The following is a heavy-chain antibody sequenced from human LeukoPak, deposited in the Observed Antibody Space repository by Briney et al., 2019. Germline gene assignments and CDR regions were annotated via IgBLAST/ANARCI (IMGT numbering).Heavy chain of an antibody. V-gene: IGHV3-21*01. D-gene: IGHD6-13*01. Sequence: GGPLRLSCEASGVTFSSYSVDWVRQAPGKGLEWVSSISSSSTYIYYADSVKGRFTISRDNAKNSLYLQMSSLRAEDTAVYYCARDPRGYSSSWYYDDYWGQGTLVTVSS. CDR2: ISSSSTYI. CDR1: GVTFSSYS. CDR3: ARDPRGYSSSWYYDDY. J-gene: IGHJ4*02.